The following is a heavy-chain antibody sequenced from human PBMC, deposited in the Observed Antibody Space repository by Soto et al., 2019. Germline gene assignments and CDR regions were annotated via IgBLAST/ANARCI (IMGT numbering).Heavy chain of an antibody. Sequence: EVQLVESGGELVQPGGSLRLSCAASGFTFNDYWMHWVRQAPGKGLVWVSRINPDGSRTNYADSVKGRFTISRDNAKNNLYLQMDSLRAEDTAVYYCAKVATGSYNWFDPWGQGTLVTVSS. CDR3: AKVATGSYNWFDP. J-gene: IGHJ5*02. CDR1: GFTFNDYW. CDR2: INPDGSRT. V-gene: IGHV3-74*01. D-gene: IGHD1-1*01.